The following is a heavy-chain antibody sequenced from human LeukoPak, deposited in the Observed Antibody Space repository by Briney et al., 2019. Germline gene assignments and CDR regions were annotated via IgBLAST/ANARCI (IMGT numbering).Heavy chain of an antibody. D-gene: IGHD3-22*01. CDR2: IYPGDSDT. CDR1: GSSFTSYW. Sequence: GASLQISCKGSGSSFTSYWIGWVRQLPGKGLEWMGIIYPGDSDTRYSPSFQGQVTISADKSISTAYLQWSSLKASDTAMYYCARRGYYDSSGYYYDYWGQGTLVTVSS. CDR3: ARRGYYDSSGYYYDY. J-gene: IGHJ4*02. V-gene: IGHV5-51*01.